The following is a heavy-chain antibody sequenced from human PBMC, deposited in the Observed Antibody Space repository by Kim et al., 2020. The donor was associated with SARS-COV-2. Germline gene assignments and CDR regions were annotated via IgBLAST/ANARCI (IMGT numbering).Heavy chain of an antibody. J-gene: IGHJ6*03. CDR3: ARHGRAGSYMEDHYYMEV. Sequence: SETLSLTCIVSGGSIRSYFWSWIRQAPGQGLEWIGYIYHTGKTNYNPSLKSRVTILMDTLQNHFSLRLSSVTARDTSVYYCARHGRAGSYMEDHYYMEVWGKGAAVIVSS. D-gene: IGHD3-10*01. CDR1: GGSIRSYF. CDR2: IYHTGKT. V-gene: IGHV4-59*08.